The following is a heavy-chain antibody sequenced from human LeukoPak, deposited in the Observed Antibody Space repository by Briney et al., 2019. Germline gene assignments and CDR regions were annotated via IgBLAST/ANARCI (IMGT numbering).Heavy chain of an antibody. CDR1: GGSFSGYY. J-gene: IGHJ4*02. CDR2: INHSGST. Sequence: SETLSLTCAVYGGSFSGYYWSWIRQPPGKGLEWIGEINHSGSTNYNPSLKSRVTISVDTSKNQFSLKLSSVTAADTAVYYYARSQLRWLQSPIHFDYWGQGTLVTVSS. D-gene: IGHD5-24*01. V-gene: IGHV4-34*01. CDR3: ARSQLRWLQSPIHFDY.